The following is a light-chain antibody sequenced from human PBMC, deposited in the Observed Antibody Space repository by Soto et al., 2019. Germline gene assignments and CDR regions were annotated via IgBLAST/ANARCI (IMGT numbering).Light chain of an antibody. Sequence: QSVLTQPASVSGFLGQSITMSCTGSSSDVGTFNLVSWFQQHPGKALKLLIFEGTKRPSGVSDRFSGSKSGNTASLTISGLQAEDEADYHCCSYAGTRTSWVFGTGTKLTVL. CDR1: SSDVGTFNL. V-gene: IGLV2-23*01. J-gene: IGLJ1*01. CDR3: CSYAGTRTSWV. CDR2: EGT.